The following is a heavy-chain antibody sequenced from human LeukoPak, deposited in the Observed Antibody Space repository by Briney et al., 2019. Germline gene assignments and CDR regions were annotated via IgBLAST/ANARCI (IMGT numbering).Heavy chain of an antibody. CDR2: ISAYNGNT. CDR3: AREDTGYSSGWCRNDY. CDR1: GYIFTSYS. D-gene: IGHD6-19*01. V-gene: IGHV1-18*01. Sequence: ASVKVSCKASGYIFTSYSISWVRQAPGQGLEWMGWISAYNGNTNYAQKFQGRVTMTTDTSTSTAYMELKSLRSDDTAVYYCAREDTGYSSGWCRNDYWGQGTLVTVSS. J-gene: IGHJ4*02.